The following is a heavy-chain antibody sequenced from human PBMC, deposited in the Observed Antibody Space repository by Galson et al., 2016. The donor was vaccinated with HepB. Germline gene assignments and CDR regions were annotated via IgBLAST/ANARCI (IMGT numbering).Heavy chain of an antibody. Sequence: SLRLSCAASKFTFSNCAMSWVRKAPGKGLEWVSSISGSGDKTFHAESVKGRFTISRDNSRDTLFLQMNSLTVDETAVYYCAKDAKRMTSGSGGTYDSWGQGTLVTVSS. CDR2: ISGSGDKT. D-gene: IGHD2-15*01. J-gene: IGHJ4*02. CDR1: KFTFSNCA. V-gene: IGHV3-23*01. CDR3: AKDAKRMTSGSGGTYDS.